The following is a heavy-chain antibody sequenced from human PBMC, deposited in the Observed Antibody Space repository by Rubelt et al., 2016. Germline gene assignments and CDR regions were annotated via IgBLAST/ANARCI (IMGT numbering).Heavy chain of an antibody. Sequence: EVQLVESGGGLVQPGGSLRLSCAASGFTFSSYSMNWVRQAPGKGLEWVAFINGDSTTTYHADSVKGRFTISRDNAKNSLYLQMNSLRDEDTGIYYCARKFGYWGQGTLVTVSS. CDR3: ARKFGY. J-gene: IGHJ4*02. V-gene: IGHV3-48*02. D-gene: IGHD3-16*01. CDR2: INGDSTTT. CDR1: GFTFSSYS.